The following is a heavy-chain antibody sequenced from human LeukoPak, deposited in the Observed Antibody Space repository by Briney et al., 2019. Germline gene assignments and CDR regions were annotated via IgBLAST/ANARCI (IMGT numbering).Heavy chain of an antibody. Sequence: ASVKVSFKASGGTFSSYAISWVRQAPGQGLEWMGGIIPIFGTANYAQKFQGRVTITADESTSTAYMELSSLRSEDTAVYYCARTYCGGDCYSDYYYGMDVWGQGTTVTVSS. CDR3: ARTYCGGDCYSDYYYGMDV. D-gene: IGHD2-21*02. CDR2: IIPIFGTA. J-gene: IGHJ6*02. V-gene: IGHV1-69*13. CDR1: GGTFSSYA.